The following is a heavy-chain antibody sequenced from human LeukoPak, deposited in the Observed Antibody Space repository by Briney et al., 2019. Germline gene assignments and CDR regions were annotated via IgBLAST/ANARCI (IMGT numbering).Heavy chain of an antibody. D-gene: IGHD5-18*01. J-gene: IGHJ4*02. V-gene: IGHV4-39*07. CDR1: GGSINYSSYY. Sequence: SETLSLTCTVSGGSINYSSYYWGWIRQPPGKGLEWIGSIYYSGSTYYNPSLKSRVTISVDTSKNQFSLKLSSVTAADTAVYYCARDYQGGYGDKTVDYWGQGTLVTVSS. CDR2: IYYSGST. CDR3: ARDYQGGYGDKTVDY.